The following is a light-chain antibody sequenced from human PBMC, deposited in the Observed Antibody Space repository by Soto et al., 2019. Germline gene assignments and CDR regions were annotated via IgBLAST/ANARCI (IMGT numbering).Light chain of an antibody. CDR3: LQRDSYPRT. Sequence: DILMTQSPSTLSASVGDRVTITCRASEDTGNGLGWYQQKPGKAPRRLIYAASSLQSGVPSRFSGSGSGTEFTLAISSLQPEDFATYYCLQRDSYPRTFGQGTKVEIK. CDR2: AAS. CDR1: EDTGNG. J-gene: IGKJ1*01. V-gene: IGKV1-17*01.